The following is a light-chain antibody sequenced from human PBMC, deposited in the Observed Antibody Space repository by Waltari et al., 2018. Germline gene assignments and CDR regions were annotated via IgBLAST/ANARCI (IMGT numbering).Light chain of an antibody. CDR3: QQRSNWPLT. V-gene: IGKV3-11*01. CDR2: DTS. J-gene: IGKJ4*01. CDR1: QSVRNF. Sequence: DTVLTQSPATLSLSPGERATLSCRASQSVRNFLAWYQQKPGQAPRILIYDTSNRATGIPARFSGSGFGTDFTLTISSLEPEDFAVYYCQQRSNWPLTFGGGTKVEIK.